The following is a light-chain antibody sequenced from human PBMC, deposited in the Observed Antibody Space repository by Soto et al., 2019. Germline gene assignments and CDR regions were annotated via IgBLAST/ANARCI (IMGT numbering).Light chain of an antibody. CDR3: QQSFIKPWT. CDR2: TTS. V-gene: IGKV1-39*01. CDR1: QTIINS. Sequence: DIQMTQSPSSLSASVGDKITITCRASQTIINSLNWYQQQPGKAPKLLISTTSTLATAVPSRFSGSGSGTDFTLTISNLQPEDFATYFCQQSFIKPWTFGQGTKVDI. J-gene: IGKJ1*01.